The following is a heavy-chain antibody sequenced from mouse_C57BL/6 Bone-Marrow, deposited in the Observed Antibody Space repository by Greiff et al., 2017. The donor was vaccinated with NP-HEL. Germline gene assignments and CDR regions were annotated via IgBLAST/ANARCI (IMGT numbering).Heavy chain of an antibody. V-gene: IGHV1-82*01. CDR3: ARLIFPSH. Sequence: VQLQESGPELVKPGASVKISCKASGYAFSSSWMNWVKQRPGKGLEWIGRIYPGDGDTNYNGKFKGKATLTADKSSSTAYMQLSSLTSEDSAVYFCARLIFPSHWGQGTTLTVSS. J-gene: IGHJ2*01. CDR1: GYAFSSSW. CDR2: IYPGDGDT.